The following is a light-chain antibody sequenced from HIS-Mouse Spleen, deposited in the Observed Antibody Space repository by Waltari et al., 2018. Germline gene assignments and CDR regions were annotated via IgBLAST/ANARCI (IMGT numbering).Light chain of an antibody. V-gene: IGLV1-47*01. J-gene: IGLJ3*02. CDR1: SSNIGSNY. CDR3: AAWDDSLSGPV. Sequence: QSVLTQQTSASGTPGQRVTIPGSGTSSNIGSNYVYWYQQLPGTAPKLLIYRNKQRPSGVPDRFSGSKSGTSASLAISGLRSEDEADYYCAAWDDSLSGPVFGGGTKLTVL. CDR2: RNK.